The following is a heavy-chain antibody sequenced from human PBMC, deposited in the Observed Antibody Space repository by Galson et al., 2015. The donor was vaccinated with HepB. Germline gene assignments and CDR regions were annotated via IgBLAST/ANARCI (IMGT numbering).Heavy chain of an antibody. Sequence: SLRLSCAASGFTFSSYSMNWVRQAPGKGLEWVSSISSSSSYIYYADSVKGRFTISRDNAKNSLYLQMNSLRAEDTAVYYCARVYRGGSGWPHYWGQGTLVTVSS. CDR1: GFTFSSYS. V-gene: IGHV3-21*01. CDR3: ARVYRGGSGWPHY. CDR2: ISSSSSYI. D-gene: IGHD6-19*01. J-gene: IGHJ4*02.